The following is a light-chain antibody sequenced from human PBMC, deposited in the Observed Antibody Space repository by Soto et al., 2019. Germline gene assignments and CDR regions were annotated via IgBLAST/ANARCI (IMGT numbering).Light chain of an antibody. V-gene: IGKV1-5*01. CDR3: QQSHSTPYT. CDR1: RDISSW. J-gene: IGKJ2*01. CDR2: EAS. Sequence: DIQMTQSPSTLSASVGDRVTITCRASRDISSWLAWYQQKPGKAPNLLIYEASSLESGVPSRFSGSGSGTEFSLTISSLQPDDFATYYCQQSHSTPYTFGQGTKLEIK.